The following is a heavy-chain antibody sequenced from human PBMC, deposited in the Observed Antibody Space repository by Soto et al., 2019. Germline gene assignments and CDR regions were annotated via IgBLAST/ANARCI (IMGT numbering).Heavy chain of an antibody. D-gene: IGHD3-22*01. CDR2: ISAYNGNT. J-gene: IGHJ4*02. CDR3: ARDSNYDSSGYYYAKRGVRDNFDY. V-gene: IGHV1-18*01. Sequence: QVQLVQSGAEVKKPGASVKVSCKASGYTFTSYGISWVRQAPGQGLEWMGWISAYNGNTNYAQKLKGRVTMTTDTSTSTAYMELRSLRSDDTAVYYCARDSNYDSSGYYYAKRGVRDNFDYWGQGTLVTVSS. CDR1: GYTFTSYG.